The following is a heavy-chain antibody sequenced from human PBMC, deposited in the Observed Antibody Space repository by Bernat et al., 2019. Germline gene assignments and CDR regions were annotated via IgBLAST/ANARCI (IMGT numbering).Heavy chain of an antibody. D-gene: IGHD1-20*01. CDR2: IYSGGST. J-gene: IGHJ6*02. CDR1: GFTVTSNY. Sequence: EVQLVESGGGLIQPGGSLRLSCAASGFTVTSNYMSWVRQAPGKGLEWVSLIYSGGSTYYADSVKGRFTISRDISKNTLYLQMNSLRAEDTAVYYCARDGNWNPYYGMDVWGQGTTVTVSS. V-gene: IGHV3-53*01. CDR3: ARDGNWNPYYGMDV.